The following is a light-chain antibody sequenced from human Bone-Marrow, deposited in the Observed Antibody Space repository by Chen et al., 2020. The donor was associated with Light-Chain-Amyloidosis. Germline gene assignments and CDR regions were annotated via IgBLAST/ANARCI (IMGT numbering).Light chain of an antibody. V-gene: IGLV1-40*01. CDR3: QSYDSSLSGVV. CDR1: SSNIGAGYV. CDR2: GNS. Sequence: HSVLQQSPCVVGAPVQTVTITRTGRSSNIGAGYVVHWYQQPPGTARKLLIYGNSNRPSGVPDRCSGSKSGTSASLAITGLQAEDEADYYCQSYDSSLSGVVFGGGTKLTVL. J-gene: IGLJ2*01.